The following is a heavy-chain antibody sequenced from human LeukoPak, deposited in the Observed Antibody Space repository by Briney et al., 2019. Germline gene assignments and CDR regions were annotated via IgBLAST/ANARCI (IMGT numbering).Heavy chain of an antibody. D-gene: IGHD6-19*01. CDR2: IRYDGSNK. CDR3: AKGIAVAADWLG. CDR1: GFTFSSYG. V-gene: IGHV3-30*02. J-gene: IGHJ4*02. Sequence: GGSLRLSCAASGFTFSSYGMHWVRQAPGKGLEWVAFIRYDGSNKYYADSVKGRFTISRDNSKNTLYLQMNSLRAEDTAVYYCAKGIAVAADWLGWGQGTLVTVSS.